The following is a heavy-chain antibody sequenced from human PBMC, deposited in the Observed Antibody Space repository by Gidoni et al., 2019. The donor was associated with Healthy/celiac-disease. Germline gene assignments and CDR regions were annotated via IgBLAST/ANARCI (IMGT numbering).Heavy chain of an antibody. D-gene: IGHD3-22*01. Sequence: QVQLQASGPGLVKPSETLSLPCTVSGGSISSYYWSWIRQPPGKGLEWIGYIYYSGSTNYNPSLKSRVTISVDTSKNQFSLKLSSVTAADTAVYYCAREYYYDSSGYQDWGQGTLVTVSS. J-gene: IGHJ4*02. V-gene: IGHV4-59*01. CDR1: GGSISSYY. CDR2: IYYSGST. CDR3: AREYYYDSSGYQD.